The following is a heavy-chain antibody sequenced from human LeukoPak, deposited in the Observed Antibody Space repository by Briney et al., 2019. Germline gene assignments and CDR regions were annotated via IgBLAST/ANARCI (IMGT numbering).Heavy chain of an antibody. J-gene: IGHJ4*02. CDR2: IYYSGST. Sequence: SETLSLTCTVSGGSISSSSYYWGWIRQPPGKGLEWIGSIYYSGSTYYNPSLKSRVTISVDTSKNQFSLKLSSVTAADTAVYYCARDLYDSSGYYYVGYWGQGTLVTVSS. CDR1: GGSISSSSYY. CDR3: ARDLYDSSGYYYVGY. V-gene: IGHV4-39*07. D-gene: IGHD3-22*01.